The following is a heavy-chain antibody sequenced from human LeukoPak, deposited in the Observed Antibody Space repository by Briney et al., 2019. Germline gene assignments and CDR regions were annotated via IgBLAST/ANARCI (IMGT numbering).Heavy chain of an antibody. CDR1: GFTFDDYA. Sequence: PSGGSLRLSCAASGFTFDDYAMHWVRQAPVKGLEWVSGISWNSGSIGYADSVKGRFTISRDNAKNSLYLQMNSLRAEDTAVYYCARGSLRSNFDYWGQGTLVTVSS. V-gene: IGHV3-9*01. J-gene: IGHJ4*02. CDR2: ISWNSGSI. CDR3: ARGSLRSNFDY.